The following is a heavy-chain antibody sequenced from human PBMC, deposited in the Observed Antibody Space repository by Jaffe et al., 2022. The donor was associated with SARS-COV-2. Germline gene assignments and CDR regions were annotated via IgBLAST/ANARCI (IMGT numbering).Heavy chain of an antibody. CDR3: ATGGEVFAAAGSGHGVY. CDR2: ISTTGDHK. CDR1: GFTFNDFI. J-gene: IGHJ4*02. Sequence: EVQLVESGGGLVKPGGSLRLSCAASGFTFNDFIMMWVRQPPGKGLEWISSISTTGDHKFHADSVEGRFTISRDNAKNILFLEMNSLRADDTAVYYCATGGEVFAAAGSGHGVYWGQGKMVTVSS. D-gene: IGHD6-13*01. V-gene: IGHV3-21*04.